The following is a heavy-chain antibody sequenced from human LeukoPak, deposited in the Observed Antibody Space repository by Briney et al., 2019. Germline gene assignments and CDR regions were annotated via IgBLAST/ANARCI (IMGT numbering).Heavy chain of an antibody. D-gene: IGHD5-12*01. CDR1: GFTFSDYY. CDR2: ISSSGSTI. J-gene: IGHJ4*02. V-gene: IGHV3-11*01. Sequence: GGSLRLSCAASGFTFSDYYMSWIRQAPGKGLEWVSYISSSGSTIYYADSVKGRFTVSRDNAKNSLYLQMNSLRAEDTAVYYCECGYSGYDSTFDYWGQGTLVTVSS. CDR3: ECGYSGYDSTFDY.